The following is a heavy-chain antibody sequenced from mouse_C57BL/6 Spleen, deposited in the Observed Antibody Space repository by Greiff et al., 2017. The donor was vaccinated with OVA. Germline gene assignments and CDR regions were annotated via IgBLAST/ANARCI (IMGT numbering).Heavy chain of an antibody. Sequence: QVQLQQPGAELVMPGASVKLSCKASGYTFTSYWMHWVKQRPGQGLEWIGEIDPSDSYTNYNHKFKGKSTLTVDKSSNTAYMQLSSLTSEDSAVYYCASGWLHWYFGVWGTGTTVTVSS. J-gene: IGHJ1*03. CDR3: ASGWLHWYFGV. D-gene: IGHD2-3*01. CDR1: GYTFTSYW. V-gene: IGHV1-69*01. CDR2: IDPSDSYT.